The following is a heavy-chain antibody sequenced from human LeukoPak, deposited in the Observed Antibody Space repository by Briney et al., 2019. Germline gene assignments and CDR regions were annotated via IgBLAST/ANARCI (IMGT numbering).Heavy chain of an antibody. CDR3: ARHIHRARYCSSTSCYWDWFDP. J-gene: IGHJ5*02. CDR1: GGSFSGYY. V-gene: IGHV4-34*01. CDR2: INHRGST. Sequence: SETLSLTCAVYGGSFSGYYWSWIRQPPGKGLEWIGEINHRGSTNYNPSLKSRVTISVDTSKNQFSLKLSSVTAADTAVYYCARHIHRARYCSSTSCYWDWFDPWGQGTLVTVSS. D-gene: IGHD2-2*01.